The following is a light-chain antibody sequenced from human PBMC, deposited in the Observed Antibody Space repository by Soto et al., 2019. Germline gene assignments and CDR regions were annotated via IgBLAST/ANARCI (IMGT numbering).Light chain of an antibody. V-gene: IGLV2-8*01. CDR2: EVT. Sequence: QSALTQPPSASGSPGQSVTISCTGTSSDVGGYNYVSWYQQHPGKAPKLVIYEVTKRPSGVPDRFSGSKSGNTASLTVSGLQAEDEADYYCSSYAGTNNFVFGTGTKLT. CDR3: SSYAGTNNFV. CDR1: SSDVGGYNY. J-gene: IGLJ1*01.